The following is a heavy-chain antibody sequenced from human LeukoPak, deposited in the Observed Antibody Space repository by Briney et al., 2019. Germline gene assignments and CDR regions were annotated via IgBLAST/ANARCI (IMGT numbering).Heavy chain of an antibody. V-gene: IGHV1-69*13. Sequence: AASVKVSCKASGGTFSCYTISWVRQAPGQGLEWMGGSTPIFGTANYAQKFQGRVTITADESTSTAYMELSSLRSEDTAVYYCARDGEYCSSTSCSWHYGMDVWGKGTTVTVSS. CDR3: ARDGEYCSSTSCSWHYGMDV. J-gene: IGHJ6*04. D-gene: IGHD2-2*01. CDR1: GGTFSCYT. CDR2: STPIFGTA.